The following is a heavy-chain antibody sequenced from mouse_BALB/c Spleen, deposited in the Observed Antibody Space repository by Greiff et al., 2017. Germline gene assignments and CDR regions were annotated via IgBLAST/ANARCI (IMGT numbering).Heavy chain of an antibody. Sequence: EVKLMESGPGLVKPSQSLSLTCTVTGYSITSDYAWNWIRQFPGNKLEWMGYISYSGSTSYNPSLKSRISITRDTSKNQFFLQLNSVTTEDTATYYCATYDYGAYWGQGTLVTVSA. D-gene: IGHD2-4*01. V-gene: IGHV3-2*02. CDR1: GYSITSDYA. J-gene: IGHJ3*01. CDR3: ATYDYGAY. CDR2: ISYSGST.